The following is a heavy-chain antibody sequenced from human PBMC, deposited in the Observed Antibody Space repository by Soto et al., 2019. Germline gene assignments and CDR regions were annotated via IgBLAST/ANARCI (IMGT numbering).Heavy chain of an antibody. CDR3: ARGMPTADRSTLDY. CDR1: GFTFNTHW. V-gene: IGHV3-74*01. CDR2: INSDGSIT. J-gene: IGHJ4*02. D-gene: IGHD2-2*01. Sequence: EVQLVESGGGLVQPGGSLRLSCTTSGFTFNTHWMHWVRQAPGKGLVCLSRINSDGSITTYADSVKGRFTVSRDNAKNTVYVQMNSLRVEYTAVYYCARGMPTADRSTLDYWGQGALVTVSS.